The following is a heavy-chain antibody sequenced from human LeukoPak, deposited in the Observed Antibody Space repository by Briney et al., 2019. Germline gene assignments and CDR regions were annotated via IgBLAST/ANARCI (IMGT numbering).Heavy chain of an antibody. V-gene: IGHV3-48*03. D-gene: IGHD2-2*01. J-gene: IGHJ4*02. CDR2: ISSSGSTI. CDR3: ARRMGDIVVVPAAMRTPLDY. Sequence: GGSLRLSCAASGFTFSSYEMNWVRQAPGKGLEWVSYISSSGSTIYYADSVKGRVTISRDNAKNSLYLQMNSLRAEDTAVYYCARRMGDIVVVPAAMRTPLDYWGQGTLVTVSS. CDR1: GFTFSSYE.